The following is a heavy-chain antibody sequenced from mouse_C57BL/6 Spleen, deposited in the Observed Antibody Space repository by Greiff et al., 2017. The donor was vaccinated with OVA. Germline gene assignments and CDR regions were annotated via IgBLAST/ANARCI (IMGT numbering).Heavy chain of an antibody. J-gene: IGHJ1*03. D-gene: IGHD2-3*01. Sequence: QVQLQQPGAELVKPGASVKMSYKASGYTFTSYWITWVKQRPGQGLEWIGDIYPGSGSTNYNEKFKSKATLTVDTSSSTAYMQLSSLTSEDSAVYYCARFYDGYWYFDVWGTGTTVTVSS. V-gene: IGHV1-55*01. CDR2: IYPGSGST. CDR3: ARFYDGYWYFDV. CDR1: GYTFTSYW.